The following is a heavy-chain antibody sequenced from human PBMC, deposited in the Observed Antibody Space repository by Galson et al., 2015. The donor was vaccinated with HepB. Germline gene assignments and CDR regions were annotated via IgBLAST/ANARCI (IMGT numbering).Heavy chain of an antibody. V-gene: IGHV3-11*01. CDR2: ISSSGSTI. CDR3: ARDMRMQLTRDY. D-gene: IGHD6-6*01. CDR1: GFTFSDYY. Sequence: SLRLSCAASGFTFSDYYMSWIRQAPGKGLEWVSYISSSGSTIYYADSVKGRFTISRDNAKNSLYLQMNSLRAEDTAVYYCARDMRMQLTRDYWGQGTLVTVSS. J-gene: IGHJ4*02.